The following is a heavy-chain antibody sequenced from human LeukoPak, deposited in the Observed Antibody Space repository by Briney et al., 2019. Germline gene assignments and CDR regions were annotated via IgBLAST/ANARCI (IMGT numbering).Heavy chain of an antibody. D-gene: IGHD5-12*01. CDR2: INWNGGST. CDR3: AKGHSGYDLNDAFDI. CDR1: GFTFDDYG. Sequence: GGSLRLSCAASGFTFDDYGMSWVRQAPGKGLEWVSGINWNGGSTGYADSVKGRFTISRDNAKNSLYLQMNSLRAEDTAVYYCAKGHSGYDLNDAFDIWGQGTMVTVSS. V-gene: IGHV3-20*04. J-gene: IGHJ3*02.